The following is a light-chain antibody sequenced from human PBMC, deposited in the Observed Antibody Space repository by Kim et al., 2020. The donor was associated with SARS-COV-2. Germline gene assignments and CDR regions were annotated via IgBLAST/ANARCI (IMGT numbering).Light chain of an antibody. CDR3: QAWDFNRV. CDR1: NLGDKY. Sequence: SYELTQPPSVSVSPGQTATFTCSGANLGDKYICWYQQKSGQSPVLVIYQNYKRPSGIPELFSGSNSGNTATLTISGTQAMDEADYYCQAWDFNRVFGRGTRLTVL. J-gene: IGLJ3*02. CDR2: QNY. V-gene: IGLV3-1*01.